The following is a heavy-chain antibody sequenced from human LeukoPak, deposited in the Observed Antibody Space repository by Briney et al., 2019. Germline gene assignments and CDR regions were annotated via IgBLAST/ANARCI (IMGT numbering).Heavy chain of an antibody. V-gene: IGHV4-30-4*01. CDR2: ITLYSDTT. Sequence: PSQTLSLTCSVSGGSISSGDHYWTWIRQPQGGGLEWMGFITLYSDTTSYNPSLKSRLMISIDTSKNQFSLTLTSVTAADTAFYFFARGFGYDFADYWGQGILVTVSS. CDR3: ARGFGYDFADY. CDR1: GGSISSGDHY. D-gene: IGHD2-2*01. J-gene: IGHJ4*02.